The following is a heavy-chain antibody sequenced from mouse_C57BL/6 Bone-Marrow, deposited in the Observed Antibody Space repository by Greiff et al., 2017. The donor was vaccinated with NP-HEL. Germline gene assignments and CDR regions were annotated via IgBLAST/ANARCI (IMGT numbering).Heavy chain of an antibody. CDR2: IWRGGST. CDR3: AKNGGNYGFFAY. CDR1: GFSLTSYG. Sequence: QVQLQQSGPGLVQPSQSLSITCTVSGFSLTSYGVHWVRQSPGTGLEWLGVIWRGGSTDYTAAFMSRLSITKDNAKSQVFFKMNSLQADDTAIYYCAKNGGNYGFFAYWGQGTLVTVSA. D-gene: IGHD2-1*01. V-gene: IGHV2-5*01. J-gene: IGHJ3*01.